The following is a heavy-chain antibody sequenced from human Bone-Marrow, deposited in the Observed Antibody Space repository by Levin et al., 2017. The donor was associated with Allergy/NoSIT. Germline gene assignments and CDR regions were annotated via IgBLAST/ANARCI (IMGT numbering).Heavy chain of an antibody. CDR2: IIPILGIA. Sequence: SVKVSCKASGGTFSSYTISWVRQAPGQGLEWMGRIIPILGIANYAQKFQGRVTITADKSTSTAYMELSSLRSEDTAVYYCARDELPTKYNWFDPWGQGTLVTVSS. J-gene: IGHJ5*02. D-gene: IGHD2-15*01. CDR1: GGTFSSYT. V-gene: IGHV1-69*04. CDR3: ARDELPTKYNWFDP.